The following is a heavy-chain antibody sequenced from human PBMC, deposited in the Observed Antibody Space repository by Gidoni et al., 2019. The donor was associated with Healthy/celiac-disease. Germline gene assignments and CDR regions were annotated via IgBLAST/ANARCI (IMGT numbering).Heavy chain of an antibody. J-gene: IGHJ5*02. D-gene: IGHD3-10*01. CDR1: GGSISRSSYY. CDR3: ARQDYVLLWFGELSNWFDP. CDR2: IYYSGST. V-gene: IGHV4-39*01. Sequence: QLQLQESGPGLVKPSETLSLTCTVSGGSISRSSYYWGWIRQPPGKGLEWIGSIYYSGSTYYNPSLKSRVTISVDTSKNQFSLKLSSVTAADTAVYYCARQDYVLLWFGELSNWFDPWGQGTLVTVSS.